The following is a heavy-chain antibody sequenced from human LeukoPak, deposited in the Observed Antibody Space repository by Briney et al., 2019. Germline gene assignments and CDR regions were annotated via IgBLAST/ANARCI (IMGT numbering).Heavy chain of an antibody. CDR2: FSGTGEIT. J-gene: IGHJ4*02. CDR1: GFTFSSYS. Sequence: PGGSLRLSCAASGFTFSSYSMSWVRQAPGKGLEWVSTFSGTGEITYYADSVKGRFTISRDNAKNSLYLQMNSLRAEDTAVYYCARGGNPILWFGEDYFDYWGQGTLVTVSS. V-gene: IGHV3-23*01. CDR3: ARGGNPILWFGEDYFDY. D-gene: IGHD3-10*01.